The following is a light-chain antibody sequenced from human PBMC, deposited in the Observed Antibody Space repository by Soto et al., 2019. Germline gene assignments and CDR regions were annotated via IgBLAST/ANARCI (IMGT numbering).Light chain of an antibody. CDR1: QSLSNTY. CDR3: DQYASTPLT. V-gene: IGKV3-20*01. Sequence: EIVLTQSPGTLSLSPGERATLSCRASQSLSNTYLAWYQQKPGQAPRLVIYGASSRAIGIPDRFSGSGSGTDFTLTISRLESEDFAVYYCDQYASTPLTFGQGTKVDIK. CDR2: GAS. J-gene: IGKJ1*01.